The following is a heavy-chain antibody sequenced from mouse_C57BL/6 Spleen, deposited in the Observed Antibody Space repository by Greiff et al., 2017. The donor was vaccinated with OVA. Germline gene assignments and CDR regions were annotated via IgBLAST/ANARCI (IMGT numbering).Heavy chain of an antibody. CDR3: ARSPSGYGSSWYFDV. V-gene: IGHV7-3*01. CDR2: IRNKANGYTT. J-gene: IGHJ1*03. D-gene: IGHD1-1*01. CDR1: GFTFTDYY. Sequence: EVQLVESGGGLVQPGGSLSLSCAASGFTFTDYYMSWVRQPPGKALEWLGFIRNKANGYTTEYSASVKGRFTISRDNSQSILYLQMNALRAEDSATYYCARSPSGYGSSWYFDVWGTGTTVTVSS.